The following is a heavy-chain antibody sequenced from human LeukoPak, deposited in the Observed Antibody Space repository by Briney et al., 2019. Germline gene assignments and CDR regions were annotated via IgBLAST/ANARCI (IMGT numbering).Heavy chain of an antibody. J-gene: IGHJ4*02. CDR2: INTYTGNP. CDR1: GYTFTSYA. Sequence: ASVKVSCKASGYTFTSYAMNWVRQAPGQGLEWMGRINTYTGNPTYAQGFTGRFVFSLDTSVSTAYLQISSLKAEDTAVYYCARWDYDSSGYALYYFDYWGQGTLVTVSS. D-gene: IGHD3-22*01. V-gene: IGHV7-4-1*02. CDR3: ARWDYDSSGYALYYFDY.